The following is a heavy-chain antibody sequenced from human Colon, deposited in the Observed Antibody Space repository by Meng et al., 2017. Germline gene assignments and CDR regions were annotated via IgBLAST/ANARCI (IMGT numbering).Heavy chain of an antibody. D-gene: IGHD3-16*02. V-gene: IGHV3-21*01. CDR1: GFTFSSYS. Sequence: GESLKISCAASGFTFSSYSMNWVRQAPGKGLEWVSSISSSSSYIYYADSVKGRFTISRDNAKNSLYLQMNSLRAEDTAVYYCARFPPRYYDYVWGSYRYYSPSDYWGQGTLVTVSS. J-gene: IGHJ4*02. CDR2: ISSSSSYI. CDR3: ARFPPRYYDYVWGSYRYYSPSDY.